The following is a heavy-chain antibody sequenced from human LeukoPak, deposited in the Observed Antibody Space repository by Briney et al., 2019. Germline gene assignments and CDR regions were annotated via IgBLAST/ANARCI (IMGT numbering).Heavy chain of an antibody. V-gene: IGHV1-24*01. CDR2: FDPEDGET. J-gene: IGHJ6*02. CDR1: GYTFTGYY. CDR3: ATVGQWLRYYGMDV. D-gene: IGHD6-19*01. Sequence: ASVKVSCKASGYTFTGYYLYWVRQAPGQGLEWMGGFDPEDGETIYAQKFQGRVTMTEDTSTDTAYMELSSLRSEDTAVYYCATVGQWLRYYGMDVWGQGTTVTVSS.